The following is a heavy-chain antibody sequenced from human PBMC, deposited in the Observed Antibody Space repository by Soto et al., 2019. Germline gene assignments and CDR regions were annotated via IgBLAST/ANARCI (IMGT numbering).Heavy chain of an antibody. CDR1: GDTFTNFD. D-gene: IGHD3-3*02. Sequence: QVKLVQPGAEVRKPGASVKVSCKASGDTFTNFDFNWVRQPTGQGLEWIGWMRANSGDTGHAQKFQGRVSMTRDTSMSTAYMELSSLRAEDTAVYYCARYIYGQGFKAWGQGTLVFVSS. CDR3: ARYIYGQGFKA. J-gene: IGHJ5*02. V-gene: IGHV1-8*01. CDR2: MRANSGDT.